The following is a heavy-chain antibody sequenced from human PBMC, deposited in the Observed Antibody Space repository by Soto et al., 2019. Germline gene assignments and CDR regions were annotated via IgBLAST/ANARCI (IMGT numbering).Heavy chain of an antibody. CDR1: GFTFSNYG. CDR3: AKGYSTGWHSSLNS. V-gene: IGHV3-23*04. Sequence: EVQLVESGGGLVQPGGSLRLSCAASGFTFSNYGVSWVRQAPGKGLECVSAITNNSDSTYYADSVKGRFTVSRDNSKNTLFLEMNSLRAEDTAVYYCAKGYSTGWHSSLNSWGQGTLVTVSS. J-gene: IGHJ4*02. D-gene: IGHD6-19*01. CDR2: ITNNSDST.